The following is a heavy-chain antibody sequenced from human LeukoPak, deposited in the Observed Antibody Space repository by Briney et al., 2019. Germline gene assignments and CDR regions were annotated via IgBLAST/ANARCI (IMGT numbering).Heavy chain of an antibody. V-gene: IGHV3-30*04. J-gene: IGHJ4*02. CDR1: GFTFSNYA. CDR3: GRDPSARVTIDF. D-gene: IGHD5-24*01. CDR2: VSHDGRNQ. Sequence: GGSLRLPCAASGFTFSNYAMHWVRQAPGKGLEWVAIVSHDGRNQYYAESVKGRSTISRDSSKNTVSLQMNSLRAGDSALYYCGRDPSARVTIDFWGQGTLVTVSS.